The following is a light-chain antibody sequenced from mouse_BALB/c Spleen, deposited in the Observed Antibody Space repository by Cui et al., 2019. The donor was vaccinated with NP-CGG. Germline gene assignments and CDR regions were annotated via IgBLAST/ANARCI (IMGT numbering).Light chain of an antibody. J-gene: IGLJ1*01. CDR2: GTN. Sequence: HAVVTHASAPTTSPSETVTLTCRSSTGAVTTSNYANWVQEKPDHLFTGLIGGTNNRAPGVPARFSGSLIGDKAALTITGAQTEDEAIYFCALWYSNHWVFGGGTKLTVL. CDR1: TGAVTTSNY. CDR3: ALWYSNHWV. V-gene: IGLV1*01.